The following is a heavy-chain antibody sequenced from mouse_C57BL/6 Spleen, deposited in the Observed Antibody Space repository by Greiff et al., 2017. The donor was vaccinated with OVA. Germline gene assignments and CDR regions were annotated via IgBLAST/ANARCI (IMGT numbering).Heavy chain of an antibody. Sequence: QVQLQQPGAELVKPGASVKLSCKASGYTFTSYWMQWVKQRPGQGLEWIGEIDPSDSYTNYNQKFKGKATLTVDTSSSTAYMQLSSLTSEDSAVYYCARWYLRKNAMDYWGQGTSVTVSS. J-gene: IGHJ4*01. D-gene: IGHD5-1*01. CDR2: IDPSDSYT. V-gene: IGHV1-50*01. CDR3: ARWYLRKNAMDY. CDR1: GYTFTSYW.